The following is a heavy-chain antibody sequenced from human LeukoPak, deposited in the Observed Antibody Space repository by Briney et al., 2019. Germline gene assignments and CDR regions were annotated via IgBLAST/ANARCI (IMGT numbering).Heavy chain of an antibody. CDR2: ISSNGGST. Sequence: GGSLRLSCAASGFTFRNSAMHWVRQAPGKGLEYVSGISSNGGSTYYGSAVKGRFTISRDNSKNSLYLQMNSLRAEDTAVYYCARDGGGYYPGHFDYRGQGTLVTVSS. D-gene: IGHD3-22*01. J-gene: IGHJ4*02. CDR3: ARDGGGYYPGHFDY. V-gene: IGHV3-64*01. CDR1: GFTFRNSA.